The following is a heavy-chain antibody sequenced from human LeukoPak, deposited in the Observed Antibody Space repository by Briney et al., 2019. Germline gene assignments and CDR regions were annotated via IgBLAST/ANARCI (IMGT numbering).Heavy chain of an antibody. Sequence: ASVKVSCKASGYTFTSYGISWVRQAPGQGLEWMGWINPNSGGTNYAQKFQGRVTMTRDTSISTAYMELSRLRSDDTAVYYCARGRHWGNYKTCLDYWGQGTLVTVSS. V-gene: IGHV1-2*02. CDR3: ARGRHWGNYKTCLDY. CDR2: INPNSGGT. CDR1: GYTFTSYG. D-gene: IGHD1-7*01. J-gene: IGHJ4*02.